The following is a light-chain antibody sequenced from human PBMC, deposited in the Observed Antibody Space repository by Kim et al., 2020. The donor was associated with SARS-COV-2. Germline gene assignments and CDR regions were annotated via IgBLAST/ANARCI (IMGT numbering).Light chain of an antibody. CDR2: EVS. CDR1: SSDVGSHVL. V-gene: IGLV2-23*02. J-gene: IGLJ1*01. Sequence: GQSITLSCTGTSSDVGSHVLVSWYQQHPGKAPKVVIYEVSERPSGISNRFSGSKSGNTASLTISGLQAEDEADYYCCSYAGRNTFVFGSGTKVTVL. CDR3: CSYAGRNTFV.